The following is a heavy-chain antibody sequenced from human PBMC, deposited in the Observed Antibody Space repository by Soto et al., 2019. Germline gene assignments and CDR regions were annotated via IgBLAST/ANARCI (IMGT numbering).Heavy chain of an antibody. D-gene: IGHD2-2*02. CDR3: ASVVHQLLYRYFDY. CDR2: IIPIFGTA. J-gene: IGHJ4*02. Sequence: QVQLVQSGAEVKKPGSSVKVSCKASGGTFSSYAISWVRQAPGQGLEWMGGIIPIFGTANYAQKFQGRVTMTADESTRTAYMEPSSLRSEDTVVYYCASVVHQLLYRYFDYWGQGTLVTVSS. CDR1: GGTFSSYA. V-gene: IGHV1-69*12.